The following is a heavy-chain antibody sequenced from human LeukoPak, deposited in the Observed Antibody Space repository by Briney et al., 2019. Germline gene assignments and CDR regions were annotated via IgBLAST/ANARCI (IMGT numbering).Heavy chain of an antibody. CDR3: ARGIYYGSSHYFHY. J-gene: IGHJ4*02. Sequence: SETLSLTCAVSGGSISSSNWWRWVRQPPGKGLEWIVEIYHSGGTDYNPSLKSRVTISVDKSKNHFSLKLSSVTAADTAVYYCARGIYYGSSHYFHYWGQGTLVTVSS. CDR1: GGSISSSNW. D-gene: IGHD3-10*01. CDR2: IYHSGGT. V-gene: IGHV4-4*02.